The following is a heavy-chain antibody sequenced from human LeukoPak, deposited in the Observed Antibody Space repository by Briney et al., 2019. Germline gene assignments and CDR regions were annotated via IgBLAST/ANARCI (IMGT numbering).Heavy chain of an antibody. J-gene: IGHJ4*02. CDR2: INPKSGGT. V-gene: IGHV1-2*02. Sequence: ASVKVSCKASGYTFTGHYMHWVRQAPGQGLGWMGWINPKSGGTNYAQKFQGRVTITKDTSITTAYMELSRLRSDDTAVYYCASLNLPDSSGYYDDWGQGTLVTVSS. CDR3: ASLNLPDSSGYYDD. CDR1: GYTFTGHY. D-gene: IGHD3-22*01.